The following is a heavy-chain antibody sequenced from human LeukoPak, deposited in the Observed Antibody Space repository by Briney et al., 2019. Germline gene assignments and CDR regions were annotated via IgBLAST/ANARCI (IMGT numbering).Heavy chain of an antibody. V-gene: IGHV1-18*01. CDR1: GYTFTSYG. D-gene: IGHD3-22*01. J-gene: IGHJ3*02. CDR2: ISAYNCNT. Sequence: ASVKVSCKASGYTFTSYGISWVRQAPGQGLEWMGWISAYNCNTNYAQKLQGRVTMTTDTSTSTAYMELRSLRSEGTAVYYCAKEIGDYYDSSGYYYVAFDIWGQGTMVTVSS. CDR3: AKEIGDYYDSSGYYYVAFDI.